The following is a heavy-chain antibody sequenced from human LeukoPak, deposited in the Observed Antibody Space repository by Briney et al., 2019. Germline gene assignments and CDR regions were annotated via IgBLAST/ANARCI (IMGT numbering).Heavy chain of an antibody. CDR2: INHSGST. J-gene: IGHJ4*02. CDR1: GGSFSGYY. D-gene: IGHD3-3*01. V-gene: IGHV4-34*01. CDR3: ARERSTYYDFWSGRTGGLFDY. Sequence: SETLSLTCAVYGGSFSGYYWSWIRQPPGKGLEWIGEINHSGSTNYNPSLKSRVTISVDTSKNQFSLKLSSVTAADTAVYYCARERSTYYDFWSGRTGGLFDYWGQGTLVTVSS.